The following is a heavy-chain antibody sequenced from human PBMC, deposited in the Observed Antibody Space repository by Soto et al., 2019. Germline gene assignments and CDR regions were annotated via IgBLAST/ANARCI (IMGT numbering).Heavy chain of an antibody. V-gene: IGHV5-51*01. CDR3: ASLPSSWSGRGYSYGRVV. CDR2: IYPGDSDT. CDR1: VYNFTSYW. J-gene: IGHJ6*02. D-gene: IGHD6-13*01. Sequence: PGESLKISCKGSVYNFTSYWIGWVRQMPGKCLEWIGIIYPGDSDTRYSPSFQGQVTISADKSISTSYLQWSSLKASDTAMYYCASLPSSWSGRGYSYGRVVPGHGPTVPV.